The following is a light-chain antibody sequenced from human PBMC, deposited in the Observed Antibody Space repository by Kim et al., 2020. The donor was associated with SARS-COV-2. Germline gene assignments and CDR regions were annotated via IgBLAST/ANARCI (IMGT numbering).Light chain of an antibody. CDR2: LGS. V-gene: IGKV2-28*01. CDR1: QSLLHSNGYNY. Sequence: PASISCRSSQSLLHSNGYNYLDWYLQKPGQSPQLLIYLGSNRASGVPDRFSGSGSGTDFTLKISRVEAEDVEVYYCMQALQTPRYSFGQGTKLEI. J-gene: IGKJ2*03. CDR3: MQALQTPRYS.